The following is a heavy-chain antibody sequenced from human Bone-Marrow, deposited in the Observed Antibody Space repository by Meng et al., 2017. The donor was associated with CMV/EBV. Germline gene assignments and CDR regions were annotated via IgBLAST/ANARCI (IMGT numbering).Heavy chain of an antibody. CDR2: IRYGGSNK. CDR1: GFTFSSYG. J-gene: IGHJ4*02. D-gene: IGHD3-16*01. V-gene: IGHV3-30*02. CDR3: ARDWGASQSSNDY. Sequence: GGSLRLSCAASGFTFSSYGMYWVRQAPGKGLEWVAFIRYGGSNKYYADSVKGRFTISRDNSKTTLYLQMNSLRAEDTAVYYCARDWGASQSSNDYWGQGTLVTVSS.